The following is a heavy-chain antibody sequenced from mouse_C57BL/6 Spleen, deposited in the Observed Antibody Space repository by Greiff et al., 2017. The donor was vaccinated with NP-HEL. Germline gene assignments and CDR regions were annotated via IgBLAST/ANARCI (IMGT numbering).Heavy chain of an antibody. J-gene: IGHJ1*03. D-gene: IGHD2-3*01. Sequence: EVQLQQSGPVLVKPGASVKMSCKASGYTFTDYYMNWVKQSHGKSLEWIGVINPYNGGTSYNQKFKGKATLTVDKSSSTAYMELNSLTSEDSAVYYCARGADGYYGYFDVWGTGTTVTVSS. CDR3: ARGADGYYGYFDV. V-gene: IGHV1-19*01. CDR2: INPYNGGT. CDR1: GYTFTDYY.